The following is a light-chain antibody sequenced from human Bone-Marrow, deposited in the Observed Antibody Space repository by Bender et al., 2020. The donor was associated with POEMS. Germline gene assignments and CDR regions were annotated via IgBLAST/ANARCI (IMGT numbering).Light chain of an antibody. J-gene: IGLJ3*02. CDR2: DVI. CDR1: SGDVGTYNL. CDR3: CSYAGTSSWV. Sequence: QSALTQPPSVSGSPGQSITISCTGISGDVGTYNLVSWYQQHPGKAPKLIIYDVIKRPSGVSNRFSGSQSGNTASLTISGLLPEDEADYYCCSYAGTSSWVFGGGTKLTVL. V-gene: IGLV2-23*02.